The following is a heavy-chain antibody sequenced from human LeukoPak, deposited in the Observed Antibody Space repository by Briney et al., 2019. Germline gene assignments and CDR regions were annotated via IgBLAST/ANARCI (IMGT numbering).Heavy chain of an antibody. Sequence: PSETLSLTCTVSGGSISIGDYYWSWIRQPPGKGLECIGYIYYSGSTYYNPSLKSRVSISVDTSKNQFSLKLSSVTAADTAVYYCARAYDSSGFPLFDYWGQGALVTVSS. V-gene: IGHV4-30-4*01. J-gene: IGHJ4*02. CDR1: GGSISIGDYY. D-gene: IGHD3-22*01. CDR2: IYYSGST. CDR3: ARAYDSSGFPLFDY.